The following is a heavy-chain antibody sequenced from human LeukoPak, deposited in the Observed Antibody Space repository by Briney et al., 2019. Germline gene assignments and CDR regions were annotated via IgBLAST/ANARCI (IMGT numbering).Heavy chain of an antibody. Sequence: ASVKVSCKASGYTFTSYYMHWVRQATGQGLEWMGWMNPNSGNTGYAQKFQGRVTITRNTSISTAYMELSSLRFEDTAVYYCARGLLSFMRSDYSNYWDNWFDPWGQGTLVTVSS. CDR3: ARGLLSFMRSDYSNYWDNWFDP. CDR1: GYTFTSYY. D-gene: IGHD4-11*01. J-gene: IGHJ5*02. V-gene: IGHV1-8*03. CDR2: MNPNSGNT.